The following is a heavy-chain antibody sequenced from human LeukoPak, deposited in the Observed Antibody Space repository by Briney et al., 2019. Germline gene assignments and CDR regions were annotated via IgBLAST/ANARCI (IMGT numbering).Heavy chain of an antibody. CDR2: IKEDGSEK. Sequence: GGSLRLSCAASGFSFSGYWMTWVRQAPGEGLEWVANIKEDGSEKYYADFVKGRFTISRDNAKNSLDLQMNSLRAEDTAVYYCARGGSTDYWGQGTLVTVSS. V-gene: IGHV3-7*03. J-gene: IGHJ4*02. D-gene: IGHD2/OR15-2a*01. CDR3: ARGGSTDY. CDR1: GFSFSGYW.